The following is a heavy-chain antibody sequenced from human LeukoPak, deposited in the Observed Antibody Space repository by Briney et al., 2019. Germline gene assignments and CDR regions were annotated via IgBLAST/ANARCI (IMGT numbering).Heavy chain of an antibody. CDR2: INHSGYT. Sequence: PSETLSLTCAVSGISFDDYYWSWVRQTPGKGLEWIGEINHSGYTNDSPSLKSRVTLSIDTSRKQFSLNLRSVTVADAGIYYCTRMTTGHDYWGQGTLVTVSS. CDR1: GISFDDYY. CDR3: TRMTTGHDY. V-gene: IGHV4-34*01. D-gene: IGHD4-17*01. J-gene: IGHJ4*02.